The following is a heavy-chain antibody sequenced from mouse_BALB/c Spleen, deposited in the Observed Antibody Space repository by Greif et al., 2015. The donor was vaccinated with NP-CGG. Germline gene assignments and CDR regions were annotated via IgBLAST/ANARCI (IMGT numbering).Heavy chain of an antibody. CDR3: ARSGNYYWYFDV. CDR2: INPSTGYT. Sequence: QVQLQQSGAELAKPGASVKMSCKASGYTFTSYWMHWVKQRPGQGLEWIGYINPSTGYTEYNQKFKDKATLTADKSSSTAYMQLSSLTSEDSAVYYCARSGNYYWYFDVWGAGTTVTVSS. J-gene: IGHJ1*01. D-gene: IGHD2-1*01. V-gene: IGHV1-7*01. CDR1: GYTFTSYW.